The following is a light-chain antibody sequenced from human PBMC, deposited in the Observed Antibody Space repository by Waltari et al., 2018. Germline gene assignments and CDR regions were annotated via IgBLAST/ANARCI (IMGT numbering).Light chain of an antibody. CDR3: QSFDTSLSGGVV. J-gene: IGLJ2*01. CDR1: SPNSGAGND. CDR2: GNN. V-gene: IGLV1-40*01. Sequence: QSVLTQPPSVSGAPGQRVTISCTGSSPNSGAGNDVHWYQDFPGAAPKLLIYGNNNRPSGVPDRFSGSKSGTSASLAITGLQAEDEAHYYCQSFDTSLSGGVVFGGGTKVTVL.